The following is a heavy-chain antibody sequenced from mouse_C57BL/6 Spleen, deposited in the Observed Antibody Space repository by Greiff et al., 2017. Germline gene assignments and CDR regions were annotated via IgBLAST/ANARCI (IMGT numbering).Heavy chain of an antibody. Sequence: QVQLQQPGAELVRPGSSVKLSCKASGYTFTSYWMDWVKQRPGQGLEWIGNIYPSDSETHYNQKFKYKATLTVDKSSSTAYMQLSSLTSEDSAVYYCAQGIYYGNPGYFDVWGTGTTVTVSS. CDR1: GYTFTSYW. CDR3: AQGIYYGNPGYFDV. CDR2: IYPSDSET. D-gene: IGHD2-1*01. V-gene: IGHV1-61*01. J-gene: IGHJ1*03.